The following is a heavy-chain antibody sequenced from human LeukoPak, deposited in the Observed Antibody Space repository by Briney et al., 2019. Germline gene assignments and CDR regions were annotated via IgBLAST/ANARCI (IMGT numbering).Heavy chain of an antibody. CDR3: TREGPRGNSQFDY. D-gene: IGHD2/OR15-2a*01. Sequence: GGSLRLSCAASGFTFSNYGMHWVRQAPGKGLEWVALIWYGGSNKYYTDSVKGRLTISRDNSKDTLFLQMNSLRAEDTAVYYCTREGPRGNSQFDYWGQGTLVTVSS. V-gene: IGHV3-33*01. CDR2: IWYGGSNK. CDR1: GFTFSNYG. J-gene: IGHJ4*02.